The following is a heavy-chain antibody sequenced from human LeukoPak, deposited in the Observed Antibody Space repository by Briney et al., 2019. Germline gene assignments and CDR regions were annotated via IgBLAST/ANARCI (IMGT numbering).Heavy chain of an antibody. CDR3: ARDGHDSSGYYQDY. CDR2: IYYSGST. Sequence: SETLSLTCTVSGGSISSYYWSRIRQPPGKGLEWIGYIYYSGSTNYNPSLKSRVTISVDTSKNQFSLKLSSVTAADTAVYYCARDGHDSSGYYQDYWGQGTMVTVSS. J-gene: IGHJ4*02. CDR1: GGSISSYY. D-gene: IGHD3-22*01. V-gene: IGHV4-59*01.